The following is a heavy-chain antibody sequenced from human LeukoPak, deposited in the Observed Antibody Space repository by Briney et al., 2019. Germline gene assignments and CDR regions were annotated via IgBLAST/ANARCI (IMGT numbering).Heavy chain of an antibody. CDR2: INSDGSST. J-gene: IGHJ4*02. CDR1: GFTFSSYW. Sequence: GGSLRLSCAASGFTFSSYWMHWVRQAPGKGLVWVSRINSDGSSTSYADSVKGRFTISRDNGKNTLYLQMNSLRAEDTAVYYCARGGSGYCRAGSCSPIDYWGQGTLVTVSS. V-gene: IGHV3-74*01. D-gene: IGHD2-15*01. CDR3: ARGGSGYCRAGSCSPIDY.